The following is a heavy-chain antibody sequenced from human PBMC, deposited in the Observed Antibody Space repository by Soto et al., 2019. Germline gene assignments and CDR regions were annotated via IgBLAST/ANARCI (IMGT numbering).Heavy chain of an antibody. Sequence: SVKVSCKASGGTFSSYAISWVRQAPGQGLEWMGGIIPIFGTANYAQKFQGRVTITADESTSTAYMELSSLRSEDTAVYYCARGGTTVVTRGYFDYWGQGTLVTVSS. V-gene: IGHV1-69*13. CDR3: ARGGTTVVTRGYFDY. D-gene: IGHD4-17*01. CDR1: GGTFSSYA. CDR2: IIPIFGTA. J-gene: IGHJ4*02.